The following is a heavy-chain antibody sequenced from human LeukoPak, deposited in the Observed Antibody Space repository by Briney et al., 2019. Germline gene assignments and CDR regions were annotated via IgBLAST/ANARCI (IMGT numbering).Heavy chain of an antibody. D-gene: IGHD3-22*01. CDR1: GYTFTSYD. CDR2: MNPNSGNT. V-gene: IGHV1-8*01. CDR3: ARGADSSGYYIKNWYFDL. Sequence: ASVKVSCKASGYTFTSYDINWVRQATGQGLEWMGWMNPNSGNTGYAQKFQGRVTMTRNTSISTAYMELSSLRSEDTAVYYCARGADSSGYYIKNWYFDLWDRGTLVTVSS. J-gene: IGHJ2*01.